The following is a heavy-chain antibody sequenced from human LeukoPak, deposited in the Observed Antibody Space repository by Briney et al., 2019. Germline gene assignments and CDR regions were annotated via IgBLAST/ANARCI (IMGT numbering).Heavy chain of an antibody. CDR1: GYTLTELS. CDR3: ARVSRAYDYVWGSYRSHYYFDY. V-gene: IGHV1-24*01. Sequence: GASVKVSCKVSGYTLTELSMHWVRQAPGKGLEWMGGFDPEDGETIYAQKFQGRVTMTEDTSTDTAYMELSSLRAEDTAVYYCARVSRAYDYVWGSYRSHYYFDYWGQGTLVTVSS. J-gene: IGHJ4*02. CDR2: FDPEDGET. D-gene: IGHD3-16*02.